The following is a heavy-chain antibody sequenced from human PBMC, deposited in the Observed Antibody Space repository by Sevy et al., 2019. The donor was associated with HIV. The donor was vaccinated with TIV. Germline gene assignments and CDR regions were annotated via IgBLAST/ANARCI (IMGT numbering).Heavy chain of an antibody. CDR3: AKGNSGSFDY. J-gene: IGHJ4*02. Sequence: GGSLRLSCAASGFSFSTYWMHWVRQAPGKGLEWVANIKQDESEKYYVASVKGRFTISRDNAKNSVYLEMNSLRPEDTAISYCAKGNSGSFDYWGQGTLVTVSS. D-gene: IGHD3-22*01. CDR2: IKQDESEK. V-gene: IGHV3-7*01. CDR1: GFSFSTYW.